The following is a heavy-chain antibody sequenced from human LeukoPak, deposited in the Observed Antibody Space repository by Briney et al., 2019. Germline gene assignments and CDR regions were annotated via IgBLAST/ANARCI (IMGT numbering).Heavy chain of an antibody. Sequence: GGSLRLSCAASGVTFSSYDMHWDRQAPGKGLEWVSAIGTAADTYYPGSVKARFTISRENAKNSFYLQMNNLRADDTAVYYCARGSGTGWYTKGYFDYWGQGTLVTVSS. CDR1: GVTFSSYD. J-gene: IGHJ4*02. CDR3: ARGSGTGWYTKGYFDY. V-gene: IGHV3-13*01. CDR2: IGTAADT. D-gene: IGHD6-19*01.